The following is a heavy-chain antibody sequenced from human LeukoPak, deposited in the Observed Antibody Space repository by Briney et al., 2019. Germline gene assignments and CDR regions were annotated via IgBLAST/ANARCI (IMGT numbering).Heavy chain of an antibody. CDR1: GFTFSSYW. J-gene: IGHJ4*02. CDR3: ARDPGIPAAGTVGYFDY. Sequence: GGSLTLSCPASGFTFSSYWMSWVRQAPGHGLESVANIKQDESEKFYVDSVKGRFTLPRDNAKNSLYLQMNSLRAEDTAVYYSARDPGIPAAGTVGYFDYWGQGTLVTVSS. V-gene: IGHV3-7*01. D-gene: IGHD6-13*01. CDR2: IKQDESEK.